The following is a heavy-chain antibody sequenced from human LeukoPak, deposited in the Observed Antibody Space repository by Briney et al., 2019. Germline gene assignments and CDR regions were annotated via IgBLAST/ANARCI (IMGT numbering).Heavy chain of an antibody. Sequence: PGGSLRLSCAASGFTFSSYAMNWVRQAPGKGLEWVSAISGSGGSTYYADSVKGRFTISRDNSKNTLYLQMNSLRAEDTAVYYCAKDKMGTGHAFDIWGQGTMVTVSS. CDR1: GFTFSSYA. CDR2: ISGSGGST. CDR3: AKDKMGTGHAFDI. V-gene: IGHV3-23*01. D-gene: IGHD7-27*01. J-gene: IGHJ3*02.